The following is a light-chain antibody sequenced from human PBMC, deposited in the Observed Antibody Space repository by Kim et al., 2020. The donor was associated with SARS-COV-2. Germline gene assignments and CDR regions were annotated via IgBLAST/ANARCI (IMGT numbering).Light chain of an antibody. CDR1: NIGGNS. Sequence: PGKTARITCRGTNIGGNSVQWYQQEPGQAPVLVIYYDSARTSGIPARISGSNSGNTATLAISGVGAGHEADYYCQVWNSRSDHGVFGGGTQLTVL. V-gene: IGLV3-21*04. J-gene: IGLJ2*01. CDR2: YDS. CDR3: QVWNSRSDHGV.